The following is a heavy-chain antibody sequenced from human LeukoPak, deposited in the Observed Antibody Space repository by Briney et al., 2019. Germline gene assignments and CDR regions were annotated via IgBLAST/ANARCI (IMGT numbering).Heavy chain of an antibody. CDR2: ISAYNGNT. CDR1: GYTFTSYG. D-gene: IGHD3-22*01. CDR3: ARDSDYYYDSSAWGFDY. J-gene: IGHJ4*02. V-gene: IGHV1-18*01. Sequence: ASVKVSCKVSGYTFTSYGISWVRQAPGHGLEWMGWISAYNGNTNYAQKLQGRVTMTTDTSTSTAYMELRSLRSDDTAVYYCARDSDYYYDSSAWGFDYWGQGTLVTVSS.